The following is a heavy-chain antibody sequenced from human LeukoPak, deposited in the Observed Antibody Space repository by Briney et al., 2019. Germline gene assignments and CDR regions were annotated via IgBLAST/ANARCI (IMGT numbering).Heavy chain of an antibody. D-gene: IGHD1-14*01. CDR3: ARGVEPLAANTLAY. J-gene: IGHJ4*02. CDR2: LYSDGNT. V-gene: IGHV3-53*01. CDR1: GFTVITND. Sequence: GGSLRLSCAASGFTVITNDMTWVRQAPGKGLEWVSVLYSDGNTKYADSVQGRFTISRDNSKNSLYLEMNSLSPDDTAVYYCARGVEPLAANTLAYWGQGTLVTVSS.